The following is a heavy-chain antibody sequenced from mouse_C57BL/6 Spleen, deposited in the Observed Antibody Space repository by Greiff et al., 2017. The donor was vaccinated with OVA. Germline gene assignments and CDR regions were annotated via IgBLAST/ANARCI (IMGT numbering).Heavy chain of an antibody. D-gene: IGHD1-1*01. Sequence: EVKLVESGGGLVKPGGSLKLSCAASGFTFSDYGMHWVRQAPEKGLEWVAYISSGSSTIYYADTVKGRFTISRDNAKNTLFLQMTSLRSEDTAMYYCARIYGSIYWYFDVWGTGTTVTVSS. CDR3: ARIYGSIYWYFDV. J-gene: IGHJ1*03. CDR2: ISSGSSTI. V-gene: IGHV5-17*01. CDR1: GFTFSDYG.